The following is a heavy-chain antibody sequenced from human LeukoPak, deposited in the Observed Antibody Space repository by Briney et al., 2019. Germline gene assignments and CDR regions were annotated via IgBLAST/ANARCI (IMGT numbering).Heavy chain of an antibody. D-gene: IGHD6-13*01. CDR1: GYSISSGYY. Sequence: PSETLSLTCTVSGYSISSGYYWGWIRQPPGKGLEWIGSIYHSGRTFYNPSLKSRVTISKDTSSNQFSLRLTSLTAADTAVYYCARIPAAGSMGWFDPWGQGTLVTVSS. V-gene: IGHV4-38-2*02. J-gene: IGHJ5*02. CDR3: ARIPAAGSMGWFDP. CDR2: IYHSGRT.